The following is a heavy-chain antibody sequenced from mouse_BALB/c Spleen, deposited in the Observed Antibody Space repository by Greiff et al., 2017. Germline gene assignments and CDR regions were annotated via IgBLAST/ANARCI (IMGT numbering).Heavy chain of an antibody. V-gene: IGHV1S56*01. J-gene: IGHJ4*01. CDR1: GYTFTSYY. Sequence: QVQLQQSGPELVKPGASVKMSCKASGYTFTSYYIHWVKQRPGQGLEWIGWIYPGDGSTKYNEKFKGKTTLTADKSSSTAYMLLSSLTSEDSAIYFCASNYAMDYWGQGTSVTVSS. CDR3: ASNYAMDY. CDR2: IYPGDGST.